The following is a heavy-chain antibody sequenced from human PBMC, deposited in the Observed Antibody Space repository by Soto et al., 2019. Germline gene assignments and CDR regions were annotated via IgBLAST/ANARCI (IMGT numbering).Heavy chain of an antibody. Sequence: QVQLVESGGDSVKPGGSLRLSCEGSGFSFSAHFMSWIRQSPGKGLEWISYISSSGGNTAYVESVKGRFTTSRDNAKNSLYLHMNDLRGDDTATYYCARGKQLYGLTACDSWGQGTLVTVS. CDR2: ISSSGGNT. D-gene: IGHD2-8*01. V-gene: IGHV3-11*01. J-gene: IGHJ4*02. CDR3: ARGKQLYGLTACDS. CDR1: GFSFSAHF.